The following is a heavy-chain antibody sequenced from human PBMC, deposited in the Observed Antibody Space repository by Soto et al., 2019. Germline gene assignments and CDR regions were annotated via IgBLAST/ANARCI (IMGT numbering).Heavy chain of an antibody. CDR2: INHSGST. D-gene: IGHD6-19*01. V-gene: IGHV4-34*01. CDR3: ARVQWLVRWYFDL. CDR1: GGSFSGYY. Sequence: QVQLQQWGAGLLKPSETLSLTCAVYGGSFSGYYWSWIRQPPGKGLEWIGEINHSGSTNYNPSLKSRVTISVDTSKNQFSLKLSSVTAADTAVYYCARVQWLVRWYFDLWGRGTLVTVSS. J-gene: IGHJ2*01.